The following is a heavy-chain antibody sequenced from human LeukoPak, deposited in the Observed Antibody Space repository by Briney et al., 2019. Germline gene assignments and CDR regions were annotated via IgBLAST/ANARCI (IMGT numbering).Heavy chain of an antibody. CDR3: AAHNSTGNPYYSYCAMDV. V-gene: IGHV4-59*07. D-gene: IGHD6-13*01. J-gene: IGHJ6*02. CDR2: IYYSGCT. Sequence: SDTLSLTCTVSGRPISSYYWIWIRQPPGKALECIGHIYYSGCTNYNPSLKSRVTISVSTTKNQFSLKLSSVIAADTAVYYCAAHNSTGNPYYSYCAMDVWGQGTTVTVSS. CDR1: GRPISSYY.